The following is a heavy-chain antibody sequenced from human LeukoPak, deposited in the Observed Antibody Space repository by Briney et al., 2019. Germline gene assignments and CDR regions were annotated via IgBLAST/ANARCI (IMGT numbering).Heavy chain of an antibody. CDR3: TRDYCSSTSCYGGLDY. CDR1: GFTFGDYA. D-gene: IGHD2-2*01. J-gene: IGHJ4*02. V-gene: IGHV3-49*04. Sequence: GGSLRLSCTASGFTFGDYAMSWVRQAPGKGLEWVGFIRSKAYGGTTEYAASVKGRFTISRDDSKSIAYLQMNSLKIEDTAVYYCTRDYCSSTSCYGGLDYWGQGTLVTVSS. CDR2: IRSKAYGGTT.